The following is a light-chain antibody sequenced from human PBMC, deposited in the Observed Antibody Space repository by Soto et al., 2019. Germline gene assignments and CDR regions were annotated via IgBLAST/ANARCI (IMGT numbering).Light chain of an antibody. CDR2: DNN. CDR3: GTWDSSLSAWG. CDR1: SSNIGNNY. V-gene: IGLV1-51*01. J-gene: IGLJ3*02. Sequence: QSVLTQPPSVSAAPGQKVTISCSGSSSNIGNNYVSWYQQLPGTAPKLLIYDNNKRPSGIPDRFSGSKSGTSATLGITGLQTGDAADYYCGTWDSSLSAWGFGGGTKLTVL.